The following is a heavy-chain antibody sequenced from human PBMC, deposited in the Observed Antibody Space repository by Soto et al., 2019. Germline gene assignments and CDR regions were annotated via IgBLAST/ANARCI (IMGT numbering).Heavy chain of an antibody. J-gene: IGHJ4*02. CDR2: IYPGDSDT. D-gene: IGHD3-22*01. CDR1: GYSFTSYW. Sequence: GESLKSSCKGAGYSFTSYWIGWVRQMPGKGLEWMGIIYPGDSDTRYSPSFQGQVTISADESISTAYLQWSSLKASDTAMYYCARQGLYYYDSSGYYVGYWGQGTLVPASS. V-gene: IGHV5-51*01. CDR3: ARQGLYYYDSSGYYVGY.